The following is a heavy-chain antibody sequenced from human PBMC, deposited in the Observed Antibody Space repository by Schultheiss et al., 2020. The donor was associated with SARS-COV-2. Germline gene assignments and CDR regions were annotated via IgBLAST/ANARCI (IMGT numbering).Heavy chain of an antibody. Sequence: GGSLRLSCAASGFTFSSYGMHWVRQAPGKGLEWVAVIWYDGSNKYYADSVKGRFTISRDNAMNSLYLQMNSLRAEDTAVYYCARGTRYYYGMDVWGQGTTVTVSS. J-gene: IGHJ6*02. CDR1: GFTFSSYG. CDR3: ARGTRYYYGMDV. CDR2: IWYDGSNK. V-gene: IGHV3-33*01.